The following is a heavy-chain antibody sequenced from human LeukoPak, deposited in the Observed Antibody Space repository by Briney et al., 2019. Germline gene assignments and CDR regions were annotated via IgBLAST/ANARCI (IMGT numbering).Heavy chain of an antibody. J-gene: IGHJ4*02. CDR2: INHSGST. CDR3: ASGILGSRTTVSY. D-gene: IGHD2-21*01. CDR1: GGSFSGFY. V-gene: IGHV4-34*01. Sequence: PSETLSLTCAVYGGSFSGFYWTRIRQPPGKGLEWIGEINHSGSTNYSPSLKSRVTISVDPSKNQFSLTLTSVTAADTAVYYCASGILGSRTTVSYWGQGTLVTVSS.